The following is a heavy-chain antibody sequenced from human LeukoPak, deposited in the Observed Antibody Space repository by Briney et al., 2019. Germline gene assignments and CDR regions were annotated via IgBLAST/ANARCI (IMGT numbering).Heavy chain of an antibody. CDR3: ARVFDIRSGPLNWFDP. Sequence: PSETLSLTCSVSGGSIRSSNYYWGWIRQPPGKGLEWIGSIFYDGNTYSNPSVKSRVTIFVDTSKNQFSLRLTSVTAADTAVYYCARVFDIRSGPLNWFDPWGQGTLVTVSA. J-gene: IGHJ5*02. V-gene: IGHV4-39*01. CDR2: IFYDGNT. D-gene: IGHD3-3*01. CDR1: GGSIRSSNYY.